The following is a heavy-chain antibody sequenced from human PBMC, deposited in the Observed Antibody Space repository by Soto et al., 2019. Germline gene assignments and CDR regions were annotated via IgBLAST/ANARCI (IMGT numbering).Heavy chain of an antibody. CDR1: RFTFSNYA. CDR2: ISSSGGST. J-gene: IGHJ4*02. CDR3: AKNIAVAGTGEFDY. D-gene: IGHD6-19*01. V-gene: IGHV3-23*01. Sequence: DVQLLESGGGLVKPGGSLRLSCAASRFTFSNYAMNWVRQAPGKGLEWVSSISSSGGSTYYADSVKGRFTISRDNSKNTLYLQMNSLRAEDTAVYYCAKNIAVAGTGEFDYWGQGTLVTVSS.